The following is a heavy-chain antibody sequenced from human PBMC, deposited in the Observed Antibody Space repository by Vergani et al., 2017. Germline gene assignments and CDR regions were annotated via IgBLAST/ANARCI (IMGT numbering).Heavy chain of an antibody. Sequence: QVQLQQWGAGLLKPSETLSLTCAVYGGSFSGYYWSWIRQPPGKGLEWIGEINHSGSTNYNPSLKSRVTISVDTSKNQFSLKLSSVTAADTAVYYCARRSVVPAAHLDYWGQGTLVTVSS. J-gene: IGHJ4*02. V-gene: IGHV4-34*01. CDR3: ARRSVVPAAHLDY. CDR1: GGSFSGYY. CDR2: INHSGST. D-gene: IGHD2-2*01.